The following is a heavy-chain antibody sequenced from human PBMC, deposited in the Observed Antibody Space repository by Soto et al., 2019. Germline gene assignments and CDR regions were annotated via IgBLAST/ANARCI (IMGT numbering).Heavy chain of an antibody. CDR1: GYTFSSHD. D-gene: IGHD3-9*01. CDR2: MNPNSGNT. Sequence: GASVQVSCTASGYTFSSHDINWVRQATGQGLEWMGWMNPNSGNTGYAQKFQGRVTMTRNTSISTAYMELSSRRSEDTAVYYCARSRLGYFDYWGQGSLVTVSS. J-gene: IGHJ4*02. CDR3: ARSRLGYFDY. V-gene: IGHV1-8*01.